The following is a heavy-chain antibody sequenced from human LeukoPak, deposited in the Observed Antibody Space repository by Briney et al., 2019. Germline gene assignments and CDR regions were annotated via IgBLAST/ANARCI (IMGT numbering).Heavy chain of an antibody. CDR2: IWYDGSNK. CDR1: ESTSGTMG. V-gene: IGHV3-33*03. J-gene: IGHJ4*02. D-gene: IGHD4-23*01. CDR3: ANDPQEYGGNSVYFDY. Sequence: GGSLRLSCAASESTSGTMGIQWVRRAQGRGRGWVAVIWYDGSNKYYADSVKGRFIISRDKSKNTLYLQMNSLRAEDTAVYYCANDPQEYGGNSVYFDYWGQGTLVTVSS.